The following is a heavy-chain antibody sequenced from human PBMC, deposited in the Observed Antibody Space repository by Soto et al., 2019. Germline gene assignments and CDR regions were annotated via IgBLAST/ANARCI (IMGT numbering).Heavy chain of an antibody. Sequence: QVQLQESGPGLVKPSETLSLTCTVSGGSISSYYWSWIRQPPGKGLEWIGYIYYSGSTNYNPSLKSRVTISVDTSKNQLSLRPTSVTAVDTAVYYCARQWGATFDYWGQGTLVTVSS. D-gene: IGHD2-8*01. CDR1: GGSISSYY. J-gene: IGHJ4*02. CDR2: IYYSGST. CDR3: ARQWGATFDY. V-gene: IGHV4-59*01.